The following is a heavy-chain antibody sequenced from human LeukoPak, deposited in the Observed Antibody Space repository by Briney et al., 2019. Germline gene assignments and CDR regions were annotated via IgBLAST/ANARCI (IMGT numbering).Heavy chain of an antibody. V-gene: IGHV3-72*01. Sequence: GGSLRLSCAASGFTFSDHYMDWVRQAPGKGLEWVGRTRNKANGYTTQYAASVKGRFTISRDDSKNLLYLQMNSLKTEDTAVYYCARVLAAHWDYWGQGALVTVSS. CDR2: TRNKANGYTT. J-gene: IGHJ4*02. D-gene: IGHD6-19*01. CDR3: ARVLAAHWDY. CDR1: GFTFSDHY.